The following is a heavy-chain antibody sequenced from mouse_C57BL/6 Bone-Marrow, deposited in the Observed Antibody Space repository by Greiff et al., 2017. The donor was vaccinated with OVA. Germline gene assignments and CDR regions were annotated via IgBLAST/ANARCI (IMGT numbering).Heavy chain of an antibody. Sequence: EVQGVESGGGLVQPGGSLSLSCAASGYTFTDYYMSWVRQPPGKALEWMGFIRNKANGYTTEYIATVKGRFTISRDNSQSILYLQMKSLRANYSATSYCASYGNPYYFSYWGQGPTLSFSS. CDR2: IRNKANGYTT. J-gene: IGHJ2*01. CDR3: ASYGNPYYFSY. V-gene: IGHV7-3*01. CDR1: GYTFTDYY.